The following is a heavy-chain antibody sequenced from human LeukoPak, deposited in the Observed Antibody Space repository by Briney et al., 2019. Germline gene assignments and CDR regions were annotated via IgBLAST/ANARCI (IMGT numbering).Heavy chain of an antibody. CDR1: GGSISSYY. V-gene: IGHV4-59*12. Sequence: SETLSLTCTVSGGSISSYYWSWIQQPPGKGLEWIGYIYHSGSTYYNPSLKSRVTISVDRSKNQFSLKLSSVTAADTAVYYCARETTVVTPAYWGQGTLVTVSS. CDR2: IYHSGST. CDR3: ARETTVVTPAY. J-gene: IGHJ4*02. D-gene: IGHD4-23*01.